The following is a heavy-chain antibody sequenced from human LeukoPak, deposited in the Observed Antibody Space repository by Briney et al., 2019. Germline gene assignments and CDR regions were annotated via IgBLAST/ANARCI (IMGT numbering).Heavy chain of an antibody. D-gene: IGHD1-26*01. CDR2: IYTSGST. V-gene: IGHV4-61*02. J-gene: IGHJ4*02. Sequence: NPSETLSLTCTVSGGSISSGGYYWSWIRQPAGKGLEWIGRIYTSGSTNYNPSLKSRVTISVDTSKNQFSLKLSSVTAADTAVYYCARGSAVGGSYFDYWGQGTLVTVSS. CDR1: GGSISSGGYY. CDR3: ARGSAVGGSYFDY.